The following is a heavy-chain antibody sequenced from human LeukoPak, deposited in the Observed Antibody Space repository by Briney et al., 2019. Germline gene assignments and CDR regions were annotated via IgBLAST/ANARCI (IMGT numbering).Heavy chain of an antibody. CDR3: ARDYYDSSGYSTADAFDI. J-gene: IGHJ3*02. V-gene: IGHV3-48*03. CDR1: GFTFSSYE. CDR2: ISGRGSTI. Sequence: PGGSLRLSCAASGFTFSSYEMNWVRQAPGKGLEWVSYISGRGSTIYYADSVKGRFTISRDNAKNSLYLQMNSLRAEDTAVYYCARDYYDSSGYSTADAFDIWGQGTMVTVSS. D-gene: IGHD3-22*01.